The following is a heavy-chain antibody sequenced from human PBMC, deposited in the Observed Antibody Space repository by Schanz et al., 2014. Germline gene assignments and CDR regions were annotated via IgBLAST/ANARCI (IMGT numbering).Heavy chain of an antibody. CDR3: ARAPPLVRGIAGWFGP. J-gene: IGHJ5*02. CDR2: ISGSGAGT. CDR1: GFIFSNFA. Sequence: EVQLVESGGGLVQPGGSLRLSCAASGFIFSNFAMEWVRQAPGKGLEWVSAISGSGAGTYYADSVKGRFTFSRDNSKNTLYLQMNSLRAEDTAVFYCARAPPLVRGIAGWFGPWGQGSLVTVSS. V-gene: IGHV3-23*04. D-gene: IGHD3-10*01.